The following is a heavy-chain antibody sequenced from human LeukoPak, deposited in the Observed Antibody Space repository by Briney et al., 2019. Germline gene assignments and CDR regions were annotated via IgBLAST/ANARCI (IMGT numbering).Heavy chain of an antibody. Sequence: SETLSLTCAVSGGSISSGGYSWSWIRQPPGKGLEWIGYIYHSGSTYYNPSLKSRVTISVDRSKNQFSLKLSSVTAADTAVYYCARGNYDSSGYGYWYFDLWGRGTLVTVSS. J-gene: IGHJ2*01. V-gene: IGHV4-30-2*01. CDR2: IYHSGST. CDR3: ARGNYDSSGYGYWYFDL. CDR1: GGSISSGGYS. D-gene: IGHD3-22*01.